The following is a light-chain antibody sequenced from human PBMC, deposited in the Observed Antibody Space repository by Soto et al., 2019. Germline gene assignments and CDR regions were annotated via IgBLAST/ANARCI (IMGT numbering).Light chain of an antibody. V-gene: IGKV1-5*01. CDR3: QQYDSSSPT. Sequence: DIQMTQSPSTLSASVGDGVTITCRASQNTSVWLAWYQQRPGKAPKFLIYDASNLETGVSSRFSGSGSGTEFTLTIRSLQPDDFATYYCQQYDSSSPTFGQGTKLEIK. CDR2: DAS. CDR1: QNTSVW. J-gene: IGKJ2*01.